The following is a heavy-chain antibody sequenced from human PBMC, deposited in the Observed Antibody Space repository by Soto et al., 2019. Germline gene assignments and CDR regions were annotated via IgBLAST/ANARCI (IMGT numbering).Heavy chain of an antibody. J-gene: IGHJ4*02. D-gene: IGHD6-6*01. V-gene: IGHV4-30-4*01. Sequence: SWTRQSPGNGLEWIGYIHNSGTSFYNPSLRGRVTVTLDTSRSQFSLTLASVTAADTAVYYCVREERIAAPQLDYWGQGIPVTVSS. CDR2: IHNSGTS. CDR3: VREERIAAPQLDY.